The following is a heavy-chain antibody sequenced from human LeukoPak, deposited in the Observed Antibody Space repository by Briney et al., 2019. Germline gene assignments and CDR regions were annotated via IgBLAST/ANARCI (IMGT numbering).Heavy chain of an antibody. V-gene: IGHV4-34*01. CDR2: TNHSGST. CDR1: GGSISSYY. Sequence: PSETLSLTCTVSGGSISSYYWSWIRQPPGKGLEWIGETNHSGSTNYNPSLKSRVTISVDTSKNQFSLKLSSVTAADTAVYYCARMKYCSSTSCYGWFDPWGQGTLVTVSS. J-gene: IGHJ5*02. CDR3: ARMKYCSSTSCYGWFDP. D-gene: IGHD2-2*01.